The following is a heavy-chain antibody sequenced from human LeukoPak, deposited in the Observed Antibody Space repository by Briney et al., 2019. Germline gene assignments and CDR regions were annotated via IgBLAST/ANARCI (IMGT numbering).Heavy chain of an antibody. CDR1: GGTFSSYA. Sequence: EASVKVSFKASGGTFSSYAISWVRQAPGQGLEWMGGIIPIFGTANYAQKFQGRVTMTRDTSTSTVYMELSSLRSEDTAVYYCASPVVPAASSHHYGMDVWGQGTTVTVSS. CDR2: IIPIFGTA. V-gene: IGHV1-69*05. CDR3: ASPVVPAASSHHYGMDV. D-gene: IGHD2-2*01. J-gene: IGHJ6*02.